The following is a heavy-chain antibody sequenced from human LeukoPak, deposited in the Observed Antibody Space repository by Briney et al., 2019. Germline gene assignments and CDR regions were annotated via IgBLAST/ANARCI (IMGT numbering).Heavy chain of an antibody. V-gene: IGHV3-74*01. CDR2: INGDGRNI. D-gene: IGHD3-9*01. Sequence: PEGSLRLSCVASGFTFSSYWMHWVRHDPRKGLVWVSRINGDGRNINYADSVRGRFTISRDNAKNTLYLQMNTLRVEDTAVYYCTRDLMDYDVSTGLHHYYMDVWGQGTTVTVSS. CDR3: TRDLMDYDVSTGLHHYYMDV. J-gene: IGHJ6*02. CDR1: GFTFSSYW.